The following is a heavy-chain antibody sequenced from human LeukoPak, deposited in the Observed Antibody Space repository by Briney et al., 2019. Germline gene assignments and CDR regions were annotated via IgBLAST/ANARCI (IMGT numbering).Heavy chain of an antibody. CDR3: ARGGGVVTATPDFDY. J-gene: IGHJ4*02. CDR2: IYPGDSDT. D-gene: IGHD2-15*01. CDR1: GYSFSNQW. V-gene: IGHV5-51*01. Sequence: GESLKISCMGSGYSFSNQWIGWVRQMPGKGLEWMGLIYPGDSDTRYSPSFQGQVTISADKSISTAYLQWSSLKASDTAMYYCARGGGVVTATPDFDYWGQGTLVTVSS.